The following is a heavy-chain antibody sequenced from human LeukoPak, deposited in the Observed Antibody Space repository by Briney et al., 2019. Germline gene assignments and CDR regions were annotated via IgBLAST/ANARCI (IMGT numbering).Heavy chain of an antibody. CDR3: AKGRTYYYDSSGYYGDY. Sequence: GGSLRLSCAASGFTFSSYGMHWVRQAPGEGLEWVAVISYDGSSKYYADSVKGRFTISRDNSKNTLYLQMNSLRAEDTAVYYCAKGRTYYYDSSGYYGDYWGQGTLVTVSS. J-gene: IGHJ4*02. D-gene: IGHD3-22*01. CDR1: GFTFSSYG. CDR2: ISYDGSSK. V-gene: IGHV3-30*18.